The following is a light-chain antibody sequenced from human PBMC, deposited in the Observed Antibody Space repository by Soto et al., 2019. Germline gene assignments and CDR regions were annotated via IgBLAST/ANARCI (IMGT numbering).Light chain of an antibody. Sequence: QSVLPQPASVSGSPGQSITISCTGTSSDVGAYNYISWYQQHPGKAPKLIIYDVSSRPSGVSNRFSGSKSGNTASLTISGLQAEDEDDYYCSSYSSTSTWVFGGGTKLTVL. CDR2: DVS. CDR3: SSYSSTSTWV. J-gene: IGLJ3*02. V-gene: IGLV2-14*01. CDR1: SSDVGAYNY.